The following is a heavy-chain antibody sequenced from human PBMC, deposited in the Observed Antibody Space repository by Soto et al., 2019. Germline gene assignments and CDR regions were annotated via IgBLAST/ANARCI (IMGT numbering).Heavy chain of an antibody. J-gene: IGHJ3*02. D-gene: IGHD2-8*01. Sequence: PGESLKISCKGSGYSFTSDWISWVRQMPGKGLEWMGRIDPSDSYTNYSPSFQGHVTISADKSISTAYLQWSSLKASDTAMYYCASLGYCTNGVCLDAFDIWGQGTMVTVS. CDR2: IDPSDSYT. CDR1: GYSFTSDW. CDR3: ASLGYCTNGVCLDAFDI. V-gene: IGHV5-10-1*01.